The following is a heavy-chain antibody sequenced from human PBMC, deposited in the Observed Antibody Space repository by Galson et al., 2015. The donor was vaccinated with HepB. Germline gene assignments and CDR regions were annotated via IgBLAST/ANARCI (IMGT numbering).Heavy chain of an antibody. D-gene: IGHD3-22*01. V-gene: IGHV1-18*01. J-gene: IGHJ4*02. CDR3: AREMGYSDISCYSYAFDY. CDR1: GYTFSSYS. Sequence: SVKVYCKASGYTFSSYSINWVRQAPGQGLEWMGWISAYNGNTNYAQNLQDRVTMTTDTSTSTAYMELRSLRSDDTAVYYCAREMGYSDISCYSYAFDYWGQGTLVTVSS. CDR2: ISAYNGNT.